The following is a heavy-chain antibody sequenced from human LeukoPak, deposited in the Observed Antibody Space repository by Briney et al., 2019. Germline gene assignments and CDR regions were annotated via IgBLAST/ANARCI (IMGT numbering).Heavy chain of an antibody. CDR2: IRYDGSNK. V-gene: IGHV3-30*02. D-gene: IGHD1-26*01. CDR1: GFTFSTYG. J-gene: IGHJ4*02. Sequence: GGSLRLSCAASGFTFSTYGMHWVRQAPGKGLEWVAFIRYDGSNKYYADSAKGRFTISRDNAQNSLYLQMNSLRAEDTAIYYCVRDRGTYRPIDYWGQGTLVTVSS. CDR3: VRDRGTYRPIDY.